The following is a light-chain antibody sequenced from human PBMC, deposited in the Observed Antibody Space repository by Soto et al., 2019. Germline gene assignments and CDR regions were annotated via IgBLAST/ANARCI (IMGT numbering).Light chain of an antibody. V-gene: IGKV4-1*01. CDR2: WAS. J-gene: IGKJ4*01. Sequence: DIVMTQSPDSLAVSLGERATINCKSSQSVLYSSKNKNFLAWYQQKPGQPPKLLIYWASTRESGVPDRFSGDGSGTDFTLTISSLQAEDVAVYYCQQYFSTPLTFGGGTKVEIK. CDR1: QSVLYSSKNKNF. CDR3: QQYFSTPLT.